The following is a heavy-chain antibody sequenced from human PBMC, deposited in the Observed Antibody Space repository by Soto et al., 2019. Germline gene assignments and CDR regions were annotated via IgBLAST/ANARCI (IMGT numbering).Heavy chain of an antibody. CDR2: IKQDGSEK. J-gene: IGHJ2*01. CDR1: GFTFSSYW. D-gene: IGHD4-17*01. Sequence: EVQLVESGGGLVQPGGSLRLSCAASGFTFSSYWMSWVRQAPGKGLEWVANIKQDGSEKYYVDSVKGRFTISRDNAKNSLYLQMNSLRAEDTAVYYCARPPTTVASWYFDLWGRGTLVTVSS. CDR3: ARPPTTVASWYFDL. V-gene: IGHV3-7*01.